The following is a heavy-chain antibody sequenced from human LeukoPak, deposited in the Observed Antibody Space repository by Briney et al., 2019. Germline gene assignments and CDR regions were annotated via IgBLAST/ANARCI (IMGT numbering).Heavy chain of an antibody. Sequence: ASVTVSCKASGYTFTRYYLQWVRPAPRQGRDWMGWVNPNSGGTNYAQKFQGRVTMTRDTSISTAYMELSRLRSDDTAVYYCARGQLWSRVFDYWRQGTLVSVSS. CDR3: ARGQLWSRVFDY. V-gene: IGHV1-2*02. CDR2: VNPNSGGT. D-gene: IGHD5-18*01. J-gene: IGHJ4*02. CDR1: GYTFTRYY.